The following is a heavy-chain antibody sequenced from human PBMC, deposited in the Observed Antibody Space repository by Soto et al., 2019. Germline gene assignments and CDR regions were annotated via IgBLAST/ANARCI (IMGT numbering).Heavy chain of an antibody. CDR2: IYHSGTT. J-gene: IGHJ5*02. CDR3: ARRDMVRGVINGWFDP. V-gene: IGHV4-30-2*01. D-gene: IGHD3-10*01. CDR1: GGSIISGAYS. Sequence: SETLSLTCTVSGGSIISGAYSWSWIRQPPGKGLEWIGYIYHSGTTYYNPSLKSRLTISVDTSKNQFSLKMSSVTAADTAVYYCARRDMVRGVINGWFDPWGQGTRVTVSS.